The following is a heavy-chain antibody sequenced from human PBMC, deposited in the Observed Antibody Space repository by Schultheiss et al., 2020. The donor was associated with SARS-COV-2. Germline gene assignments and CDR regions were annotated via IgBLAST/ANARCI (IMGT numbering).Heavy chain of an antibody. CDR3: ASSPTVTTDRPGDY. CDR2: INHSGST. Sequence: SETLSLTCAVYGGSFSGYYWSWIRQPPGKGLEWIGEINHSGSTNYNPSLKSRVTISVDTSKNQFSLKLSSVTAADTAVYYCASSPTVTTDRPGDYWGQGTRVTVA. J-gene: IGHJ4*02. CDR1: GGSFSGYY. D-gene: IGHD4-11*01. V-gene: IGHV4-34*01.